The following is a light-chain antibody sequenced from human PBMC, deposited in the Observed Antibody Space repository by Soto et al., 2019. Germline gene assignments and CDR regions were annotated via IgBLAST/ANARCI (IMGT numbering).Light chain of an antibody. V-gene: IGLV1-51*01. J-gene: IGLJ2*01. CDR3: GTWDSSLSDVV. CDR1: SSNIGNNY. Sequence: QSVLTQPPSVSAAPGQKVTISCSGSSSNIGNNYVSWYQQLPGTAPKLLIYDNNKRPSGIPDRFSGSKSGTSATLGITGLQTGDEADYYCGTWDSSLSDVVFGVGTKVTVL. CDR2: DNN.